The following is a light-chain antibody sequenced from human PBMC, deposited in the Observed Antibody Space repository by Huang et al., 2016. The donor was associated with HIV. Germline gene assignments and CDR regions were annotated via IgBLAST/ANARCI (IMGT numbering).Light chain of an antibody. CDR2: DAS. CDR3: QQYGSSPLT. Sequence: EVVLTQSPGTLSLSPGERATLSCRASQTVSSSSLAWYQQKPGQAPRLLIYDASTKAAGIPDTYSGSGSGTDFTLAISRLEPEDFAVYYCQQYGSSPLTFGGGTKVEIK. J-gene: IGKJ4*01. V-gene: IGKV3-20*01. CDR1: QTVSSSS.